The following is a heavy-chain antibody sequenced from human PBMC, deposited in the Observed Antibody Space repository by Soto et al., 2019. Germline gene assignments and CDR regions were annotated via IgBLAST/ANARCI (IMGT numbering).Heavy chain of an antibody. CDR2: INPNSGAT. J-gene: IGHJ6*01. V-gene: IGHV1-2*02. CDR1: GYTFTGYY. Sequence: QVQLVQSGAEVRKPGASVKVSCQSSGYTFTGYYLHWVRQAPGQGLECMGWINPNSGATKSAQTFQDRVTKTRDQSITTAYKELSSLTADDTALYYCARGLSSSGGMDLWGQGTTVTVSS. CDR3: ARGLSSSGGMDL. D-gene: IGHD2-2*01.